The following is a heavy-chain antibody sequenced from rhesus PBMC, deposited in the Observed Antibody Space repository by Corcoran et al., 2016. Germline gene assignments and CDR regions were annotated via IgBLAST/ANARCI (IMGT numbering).Heavy chain of an antibody. J-gene: IGHJ4*01. V-gene: IGHV4-127*01. CDR2: IGGRSGST. CDR1: GYSTSSGYG. D-gene: IGHD4-23*01. Sequence: QVQLQESGPGLVKPSETPSLTCAVSGYSTSSGYGWSWIRPPPGKGLEWVGYIGGRSGSTNYNPSLKSRVTISKDTSKNQFSLKLSSVTAADTAVYYCARETVTHYFDYWGQGVLVTVSS. CDR3: ARETVTHYFDY.